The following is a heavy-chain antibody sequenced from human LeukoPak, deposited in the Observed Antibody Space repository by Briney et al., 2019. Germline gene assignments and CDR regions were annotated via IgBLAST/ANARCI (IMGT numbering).Heavy chain of an antibody. CDR3: ARHEPSRDYYDCCGYYYVGYFDL. D-gene: IGHD3-22*01. V-gene: IGHV4-4*09. CDR1: GGSISSYY. CDR2: IYTSGST. J-gene: IGHJ2*01. Sequence: PSETLSLTCTVSGGSISSYYWSWIRQPPGKGLEWIGYIYTSGSTNYNPSLKSRVTISVDTSKNQFSLKLSSVTAADTAVYYCARHEPSRDYYDCCGYYYVGYFDLWGRGTLVTVSS.